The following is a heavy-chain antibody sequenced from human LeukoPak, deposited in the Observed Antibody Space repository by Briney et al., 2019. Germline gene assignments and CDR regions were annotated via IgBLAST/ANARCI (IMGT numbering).Heavy chain of an antibody. J-gene: IGHJ6*03. CDR3: ARGITIFGVVTRPHYYYYYIDA. V-gene: IGHV4-59*01. CDR2: IYYSGST. Sequence: PSETLSLTCTVSGGSISSYYWSWIRQPPGKGLEWIWYIYYSGSTNYNPSLKSRVTISVDTSKNQFSLKLSSVTAAGTAVYSCARGITIFGVVTRPHYYYYYIDAWGKGTTVTVSS. CDR1: GGSISSYY. D-gene: IGHD3-3*01.